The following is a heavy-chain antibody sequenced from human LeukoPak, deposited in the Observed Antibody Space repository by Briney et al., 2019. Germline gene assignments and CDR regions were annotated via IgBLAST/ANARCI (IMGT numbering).Heavy chain of an antibody. D-gene: IGHD3-16*01. CDR3: ATINHGQIFGSFDF. CDR1: VASISSHY. J-gene: IGHJ4*02. V-gene: IGHV4-59*11. Sequence: SETLSLTCTVSVASISSHYWSWLRQPPGKGLEGIGCVIDSVRTKDSPSLQSRLTLSADTSKNESSLRLSSVTAADTTVYYSATINHGQIFGSFDFWGQGTQVTVSS. CDR2: VIDSVRT.